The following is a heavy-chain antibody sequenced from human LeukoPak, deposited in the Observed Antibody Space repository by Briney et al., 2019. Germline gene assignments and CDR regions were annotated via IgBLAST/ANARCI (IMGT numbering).Heavy chain of an antibody. V-gene: IGHV3-23*01. CDR3: ARADWDTAMIDY. Sequence: GGSLRLSCAASGFTFSSYGMSWVRQAPGKGLEWVSAISGSGGSTYYADSVKGRFTISRDNSKNSLYLQMNSLRAEDTAVYYCARADWDTAMIDYWGQGTLVTVSS. D-gene: IGHD5-18*01. J-gene: IGHJ4*02. CDR1: GFTFSSYG. CDR2: ISGSGGST.